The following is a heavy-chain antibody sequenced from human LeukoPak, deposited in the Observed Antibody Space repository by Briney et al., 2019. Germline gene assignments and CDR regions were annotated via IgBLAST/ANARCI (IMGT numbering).Heavy chain of an antibody. CDR2: ISSSSSYI. V-gene: IGHV3-21*01. J-gene: IGHJ4*02. CDR3: ARAPDSSGYYYADY. Sequence: GGSLRLSCAASGFTFSSYSMNWVRQAPGKGLGWVSSISSSSSYIYYADSVKGRFTISRDNAKNSPYLQMNSLRAEDTAVYYCARAPDSSGYYYADYWGQGTLVTVSS. CDR1: GFTFSSYS. D-gene: IGHD3-22*01.